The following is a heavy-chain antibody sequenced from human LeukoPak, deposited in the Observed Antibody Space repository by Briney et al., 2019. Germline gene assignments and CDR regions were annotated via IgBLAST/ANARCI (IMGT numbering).Heavy chain of an antibody. V-gene: IGHV3-23*01. J-gene: IGHJ2*01. CDR2: ISASGGST. CDR1: GFTFSSSV. CDR3: AKDRTVGASYWYFDL. Sequence: PGGSLRLSCAASGFTFSSSVMSWVRQVPGKGLEWVSGISASGGSTSYADSVRGRFTISRDSSKNTLFLHMNTLRAEDTAIYYCAKDRTVGASYWYFDLWGRGTLVTVSS. D-gene: IGHD1-26*01.